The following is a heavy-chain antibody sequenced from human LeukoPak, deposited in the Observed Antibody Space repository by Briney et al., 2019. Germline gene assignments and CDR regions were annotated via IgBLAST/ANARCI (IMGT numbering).Heavy chain of an antibody. CDR1: GYTFTDYY. CDR3: ARETQRFYMDV. CDR2: INPKNGGS. V-gene: IGHV1-2*02. Sequence: ASVKVSCKASGYTFTDYYMHWVRQAPGQGLEWMGWINPKNGGSHYAQKFQGRVTMTRDTSISTAYMELSRLRSDDTAVYYCARETQRFYMDVWGKGTTVTVSS. D-gene: IGHD3-3*01. J-gene: IGHJ6*03.